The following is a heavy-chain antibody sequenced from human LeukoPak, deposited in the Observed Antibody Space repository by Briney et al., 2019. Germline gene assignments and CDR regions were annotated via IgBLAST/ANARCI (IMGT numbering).Heavy chain of an antibody. Sequence: SETLSLTCTVSGGSISSYYWSWIRQPPGRGLKWIGYIYYSGSTSYSPSLRSRVTISLDTSRNQFSLKLNSVTAADTAVYYCAKSNGYGLVDIWGQGTMVTVSS. J-gene: IGHJ3*02. CDR2: IYYSGST. D-gene: IGHD3-10*01. CDR1: GGSISSYY. V-gene: IGHV4-59*12. CDR3: AKSNGYGLVDI.